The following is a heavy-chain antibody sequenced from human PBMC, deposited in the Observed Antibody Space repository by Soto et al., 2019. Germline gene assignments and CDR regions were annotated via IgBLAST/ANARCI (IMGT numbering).Heavy chain of an antibody. D-gene: IGHD6-13*01. Sequence: QVQLQESGPGLVKPSETLSLTCTVPGGSISSYYWSWIRQPPGKGLEWIGYIYYSGSTNYNPSLKSRVTISVDTSKNQFSLKLSSVTAADTAVYYCARGKKQLGYYYYYMDVWGKGTTVTVSS. V-gene: IGHV4-59*01. CDR2: IYYSGST. CDR1: GGSISSYY. J-gene: IGHJ6*03. CDR3: ARGKKQLGYYYYYMDV.